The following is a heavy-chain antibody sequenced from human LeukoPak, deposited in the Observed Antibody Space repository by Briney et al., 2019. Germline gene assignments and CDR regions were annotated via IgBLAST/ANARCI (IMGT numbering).Heavy chain of an antibody. Sequence: PSETLSLTCAVYGGSFSGYYWSWIRQPPGKGLEWIGEINHSGSTNYNPSLKSRVTISVDTSKNQFSLKLSSVTAADTAVYYCARAPSSVARARFDPWGQGTLVTVSS. CDR2: INHSGST. D-gene: IGHD3-22*01. J-gene: IGHJ5*02. CDR1: GGSFSGYY. CDR3: ARAPSSVARARFDP. V-gene: IGHV4-34*01.